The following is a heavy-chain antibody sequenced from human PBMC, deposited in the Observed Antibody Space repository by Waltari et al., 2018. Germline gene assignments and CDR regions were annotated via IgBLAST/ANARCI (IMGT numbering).Heavy chain of an antibody. V-gene: IGHV1-69*09. CDR3: ARVPGAAAGTDFDY. D-gene: IGHD6-13*01. CDR1: GGTFSSYT. Sequence: QVQLVQSGAEVKKPGASVKVSCKASGGTFSSYTISWVRQAPGQGLGGMGRSIPTLGMATKPQKSRGRVTITADNSTSKAYMGLSSWSSEDTAGYYWARVPGAAAGTDFDYWGRGPWSPSPQ. CDR2: SIPTLGMA. J-gene: IGHJ4*02.